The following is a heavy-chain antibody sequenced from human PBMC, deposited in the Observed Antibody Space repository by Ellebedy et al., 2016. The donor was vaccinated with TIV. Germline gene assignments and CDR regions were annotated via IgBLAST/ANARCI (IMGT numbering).Heavy chain of an antibody. CDR1: GLTFSSSV. CDR3: ARDSRGTFGGVIVPLDY. V-gene: IGHV3-33*01. J-gene: IGHJ4*02. Sequence: GGSLRLSXAASGLTFSSSVMHWVRQAPGKGLEWVAVIWYDGSKKYYADTLKGRFTISRDNSKNTLYLQMNSLRAEDTAVYYCARDSRGTFGGVIVPLDYWGQGTLVTVSS. D-gene: IGHD3-16*02. CDR2: IWYDGSKK.